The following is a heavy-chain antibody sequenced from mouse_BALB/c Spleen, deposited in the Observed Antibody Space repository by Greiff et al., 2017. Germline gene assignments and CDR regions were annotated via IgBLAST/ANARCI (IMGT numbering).Heavy chain of an antibody. D-gene: IGHD2-4*01. CDR2: IYPYNGGT. J-gene: IGHJ3*01. Sequence: EVKLQESGPELVKPGASVKISCKASGYTFTDYNMHWVKQSHGKSLEWIGYIYPYNGGTGYNQKFKSKATLTVDNSSSTAYMELRSLTSEDSAVYYCARAITTVWFAYWGQGTLVTVSA. CDR3: ARAITTVWFAY. CDR1: GYTFTDYN. V-gene: IGHV1S29*02.